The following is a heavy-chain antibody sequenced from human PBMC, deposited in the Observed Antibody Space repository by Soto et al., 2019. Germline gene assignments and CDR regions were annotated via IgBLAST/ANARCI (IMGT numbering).Heavy chain of an antibody. CDR2: IIPIYAVT. CDR1: GGTSKHFS. J-gene: IGHJ5*02. Sequence: QVRLVQSGAEVKRPGSSVKVSCKASGGTSKHFSMSWLRQATGQGLQWMGGIIPIYAVTNYAQKFQGRVTSTADESTGTFCMELTSLRSDDTAVYYWAFGLDYAHSWSWFDPWGQGTLVTVSS. CDR3: AFGLDYAHSWSWFDP. D-gene: IGHD3-3*02. V-gene: IGHV1-69*01.